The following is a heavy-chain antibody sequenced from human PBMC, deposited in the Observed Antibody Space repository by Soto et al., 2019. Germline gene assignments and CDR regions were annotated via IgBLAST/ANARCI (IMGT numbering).Heavy chain of an antibody. J-gene: IGHJ4*02. CDR2: ISSSGSTI. V-gene: IGHV3-11*01. Sequence: PGGSLRFSCAASGFTFSDYYMSWIRQAPGKGLEWVSYISSSGSTIYYADSVKGRFTISRDNAKNSLYLQMNSLRAEDTAVYYCARDPGTTHYDYIWGSFEAWYFDYWGQGTLVTVSS. D-gene: IGHD3-16*01. CDR1: GFTFSDYY. CDR3: ARDPGTTHYDYIWGSFEAWYFDY.